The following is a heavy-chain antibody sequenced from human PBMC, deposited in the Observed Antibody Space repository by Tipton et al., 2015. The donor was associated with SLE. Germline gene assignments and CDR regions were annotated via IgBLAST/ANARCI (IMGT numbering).Heavy chain of an antibody. Sequence: SLRLSCAASGFTFSSYWMSWVRQAPGKGLEWVANIKQDGSEKYYVDSVKGRFTISRDNAKNSLYLQMNSLRAEDTAVYYCARGTYYYGPRGMDVWGQGTTVTVSS. J-gene: IGHJ6*02. V-gene: IGHV3-7*01. CDR2: IKQDGSEK. D-gene: IGHD3-10*01. CDR1: GFTFSSYW. CDR3: ARGTYYYGPRGMDV.